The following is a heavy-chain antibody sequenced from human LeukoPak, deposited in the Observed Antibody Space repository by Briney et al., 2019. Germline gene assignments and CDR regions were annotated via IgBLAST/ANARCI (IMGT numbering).Heavy chain of an antibody. CDR3: ARDEVEGPTKFDS. CDR1: GFTFSNYF. CDR2: IKPDGSEI. J-gene: IGHJ5*01. Sequence: GGSLRLSCAASGFTFSNYFMSWIRQAPGKGLEWVANIKPDGSEIYYVDSVKGRFTISRDNAKNAVYLHMNSLRPEDTAIYYCARDEVEGPTKFDSWGQGIRVTVSS. V-gene: IGHV3-7*01. D-gene: IGHD5-24*01.